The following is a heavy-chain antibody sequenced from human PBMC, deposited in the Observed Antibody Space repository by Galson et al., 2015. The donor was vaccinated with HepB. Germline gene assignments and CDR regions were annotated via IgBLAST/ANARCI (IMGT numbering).Heavy chain of an antibody. J-gene: IGHJ4*02. CDR3: GRDPTYCSGDCYSFGFYKYLLDV. Sequence: SVKVSCKVSGGIFSNYAVSWVRQAPGQGLEWMGGIVPQYNAATYAQKFQDRVTITADESTSTVFLDLRSLRSDDTAVYFCGRDPTYCSGDCYSFGFYKYLLDVWGQGTLVTVSS. D-gene: IGHD2-21*02. CDR2: IVPQYNAA. CDR1: GGIFSNYA. V-gene: IGHV1-69*13.